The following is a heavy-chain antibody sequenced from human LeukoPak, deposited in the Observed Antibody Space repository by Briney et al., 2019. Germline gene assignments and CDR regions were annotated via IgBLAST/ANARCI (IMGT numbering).Heavy chain of an antibody. V-gene: IGHV1-18*04. CDR1: GYTFTSYY. Sequence: ASVKVSCKASGYTFTSYYMHWVRQAPGQGLEWMGWISAYNGNTNYAQKLQGRVTMTTDTSTSTAYMELRSLRSDDTAVYYCARDQARYYYDSSGYADYWGQGNLVTVSS. CDR2: ISAYNGNT. D-gene: IGHD3-22*01. CDR3: ARDQARYYYDSSGYADY. J-gene: IGHJ4*02.